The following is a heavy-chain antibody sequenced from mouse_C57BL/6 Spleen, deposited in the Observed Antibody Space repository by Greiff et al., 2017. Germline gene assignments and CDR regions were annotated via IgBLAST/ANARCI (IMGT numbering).Heavy chain of an antibody. CDR2: IDPSDSYT. J-gene: IGHJ3*01. V-gene: IGHV1-69*01. CDR3: TRPLDCYSFAY. Sequence: QVQLQQPGAELVMPGASVKLSCKASGYTFTSYWMHWVKQRPGQGLEWIGEIDPSDSYTNYNQKFKGKSTVTVDKSSSTAYMQLSSLTSEDSAVYYCTRPLDCYSFAYWGQGTLVTVSA. CDR1: GYTFTSYW. D-gene: IGHD2-3*01.